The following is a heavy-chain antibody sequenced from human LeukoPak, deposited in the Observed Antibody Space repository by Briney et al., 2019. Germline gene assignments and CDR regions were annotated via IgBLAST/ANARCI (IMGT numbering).Heavy chain of an antibody. Sequence: GASVKVSCKASGYSFIGNYMHWVRQAPGQGLEWMGWINPNSGGTNYAQKFQGWVTMTRDTSISTAYMELSRLRSDDTAVYYCAREAELGYCSGGSCPRGGMDVWGQGTTVTVSS. CDR1: GYSFIGNY. D-gene: IGHD2-15*01. J-gene: IGHJ6*02. CDR2: INPNSGGT. V-gene: IGHV1-2*04. CDR3: AREAELGYCSGGSCPRGGMDV.